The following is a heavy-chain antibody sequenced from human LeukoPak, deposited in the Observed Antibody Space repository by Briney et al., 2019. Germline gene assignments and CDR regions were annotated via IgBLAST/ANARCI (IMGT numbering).Heavy chain of an antibody. CDR3: ARVVCSSTSCYLSWFDP. V-gene: IGHV1-8*01. CDR1: GYTFTSYD. CDR2: MNPNNGNT. J-gene: IGHJ5*02. Sequence: ASVKVSCKASGYTFTSYDINWVRQATGQGLEWMGWMNPNNGNTGYAQKFQGRVTMTRNTSISTAYMELSSLRSKDTAVYYCARVVCSSTSCYLSWFDPWGQGTLVTVSS. D-gene: IGHD2-2*01.